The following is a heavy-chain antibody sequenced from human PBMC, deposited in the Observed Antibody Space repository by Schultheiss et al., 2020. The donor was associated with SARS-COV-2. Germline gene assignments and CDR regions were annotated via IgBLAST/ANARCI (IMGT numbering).Heavy chain of an antibody. CDR1: GFTFSSYA. Sequence: GESLKISCAASGFTFSSYAMSWVRQAPGKGLEWVGRIKSKTDGGTTDYAAPVKGRFTISRDDSKNTLYLQMNSLRAEDTAVYYCAREPPLSGYDFWSGYHTLYGMDVWGQGTTVTVSS. CDR3: AREPPLSGYDFWSGYHTLYGMDV. V-gene: IGHV3-15*01. D-gene: IGHD3-3*01. J-gene: IGHJ6*02. CDR2: IKSKTDGGTT.